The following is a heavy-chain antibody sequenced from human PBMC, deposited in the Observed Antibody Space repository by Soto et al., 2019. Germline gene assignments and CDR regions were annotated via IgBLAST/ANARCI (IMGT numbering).Heavy chain of an antibody. Sequence: ASVKVSCKASGYSFTNNDVSWVRQATGQGLEWMGWMNPGSGDKGYAQKFQGRVTMTRDIYIATAYMELSILRSDDTGIYDCARMATFGSLNWFDPWGQGTLMT. J-gene: IGHJ5*02. D-gene: IGHD3-16*01. CDR3: ARMATFGSLNWFDP. CDR2: MNPGSGDK. V-gene: IGHV1-8*01. CDR1: GYSFTNND.